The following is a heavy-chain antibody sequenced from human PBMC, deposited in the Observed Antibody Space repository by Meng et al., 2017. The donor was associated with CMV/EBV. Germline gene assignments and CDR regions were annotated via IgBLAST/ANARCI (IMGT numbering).Heavy chain of an antibody. CDR3: ARHDWNYRSHYYYGMDV. CDR1: GYSFTSYW. V-gene: IGHV5-51*01. J-gene: IGHJ6*02. CDR2: IYPGDSDT. D-gene: IGHD1-7*01. Sequence: GGSLRLSCKGSGYSFTSYWIGWVRQLPGKGLEWMGIIYPGDSDTRYSPSFQGQVTISADKSISTAYLQGSSLKASDTAMSYCARHDWNYRSHYYYGMDVWGQGTTVTVSS.